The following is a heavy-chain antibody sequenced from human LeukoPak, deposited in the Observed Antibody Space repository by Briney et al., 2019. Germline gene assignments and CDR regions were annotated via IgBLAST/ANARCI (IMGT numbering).Heavy chain of an antibody. J-gene: IGHJ3*02. CDR3: AKESGTDSI. D-gene: IGHD1-1*01. V-gene: IGHV3-9*01. CDR1: GFTFDDYA. CDR2: ISWNSGSI. Sequence: PGGSLRLSCAASGFTFDDYAMHWVRQALGKGLEWVSGISWNSGSIGYADSVKGRFTISRDNAKNSLYLQMNSLRAEDTALCYCAKESGTDSIWGQGTMVTVSS.